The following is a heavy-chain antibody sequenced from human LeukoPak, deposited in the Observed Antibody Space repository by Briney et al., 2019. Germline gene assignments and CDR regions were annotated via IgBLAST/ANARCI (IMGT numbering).Heavy chain of an antibody. CDR2: ISGSSGTT. V-gene: IGHV3-23*01. CDR3: AKDSASGWSNFDY. Sequence: GGSLRLSCAASGFTFATYCMHWVRQAPGKGLEWVSAISGSSGTTYYADSVKGRFTISRDNSKSTLYLQMNSLRAEDTAVYYCAKDSASGWSNFDYWGQGTLVTVSS. J-gene: IGHJ4*02. D-gene: IGHD6-19*01. CDR1: GFTFATYC.